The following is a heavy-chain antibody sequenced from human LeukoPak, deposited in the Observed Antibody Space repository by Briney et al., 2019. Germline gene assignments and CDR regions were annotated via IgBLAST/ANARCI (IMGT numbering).Heavy chain of an antibody. D-gene: IGHD6-13*01. CDR3: ARDSSSWGDIGGVIDY. V-gene: IGHV3-48*03. CDR1: GFTFSSYE. Sequence: GGSLRLSCAASGFTFSSYEMNWVRQAPGKGLEWVSYISSSGSTIYYADSVKGRFTISRDNAKNSLYLQMNSLRAEDTAVYYCARDSSSWGDIGGVIDYWGQGTLVTVSS. J-gene: IGHJ4*02. CDR2: ISSSGSTI.